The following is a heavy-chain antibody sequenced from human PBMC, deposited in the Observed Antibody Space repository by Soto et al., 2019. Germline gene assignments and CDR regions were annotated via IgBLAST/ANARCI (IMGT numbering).Heavy chain of an antibody. CDR1: GGSISSYY. V-gene: IGHV4-4*07. J-gene: IGHJ6*02. Sequence: QVQLQESGPGLVKPSETLSLTCTVSGGSISSYYWSWIRQPAGKGLEWIGRIYTSGSTNYTPSLKSRVTMSVDTSKNQFSLKLSSVTAADTAVYYCARGGGIAAAGYRYGMDVWGQGTTVTVSS. CDR3: ARGGGIAAAGYRYGMDV. CDR2: IYTSGST. D-gene: IGHD6-13*01.